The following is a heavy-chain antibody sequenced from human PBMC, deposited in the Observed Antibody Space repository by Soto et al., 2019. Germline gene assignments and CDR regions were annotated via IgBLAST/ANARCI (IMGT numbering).Heavy chain of an antibody. V-gene: IGHV3-7*01. CDR1: GFTFSSYW. CDR3: ARMGADY. D-gene: IGHD3-16*01. Sequence: EVQLVESGGGLVQPGGSLRLSCVASGFTFSSYWMSWVRQAPGKGLEWVANIKEDGSQKNYVDSVKGRFTISRDNAKNXLXXQMXXLXXXDXAVYYCARMGADYWGQGTLVTVSS. CDR2: IKEDGSQK. J-gene: IGHJ4*02.